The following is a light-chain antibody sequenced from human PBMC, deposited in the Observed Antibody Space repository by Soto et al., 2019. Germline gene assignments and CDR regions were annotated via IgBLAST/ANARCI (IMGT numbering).Light chain of an antibody. J-gene: IGLJ2*01. CDR1: SSDIGTYKY. CDR2: EVS. V-gene: IGLV2-14*01. CDR3: SSYTTSSTHVL. Sequence: QSVLTQPASVSGCPGQSITISCTGTSSDIGTYKYVSWYQQHPGKAPQLMIYEVSNRPSGISNRFSGSKSGNTASLTISGLQAEDEADYYCSSYTTSSTHVLFGGGTKLTVL.